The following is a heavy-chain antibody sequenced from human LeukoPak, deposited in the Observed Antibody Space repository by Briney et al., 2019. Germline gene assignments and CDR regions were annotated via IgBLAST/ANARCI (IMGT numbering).Heavy chain of an antibody. CDR2: IYYSGST. CDR3: ARLGNYDILTGLTGKYNWFDP. Sequence: PSETLSLTCTVSGGSISSYHWSWLRQPPGKGLEWIGYIYYSGSTNYNPSLKSRVTISVDTSKNQFSLKLSSVTAADTAVYYCARLGNYDILTGLTGKYNWFDPWGQGTLVTVSS. CDR1: GGSISSYH. D-gene: IGHD3-9*01. J-gene: IGHJ5*02. V-gene: IGHV4-59*08.